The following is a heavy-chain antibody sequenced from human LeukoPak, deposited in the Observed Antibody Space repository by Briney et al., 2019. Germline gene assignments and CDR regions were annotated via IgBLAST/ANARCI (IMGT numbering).Heavy chain of an antibody. Sequence: PGRSLRLSCAASGFTFSSYAMHWVRQAPGKGLEWVAVISYDGSNKYYADSVKGRFTISRDNSKNTLYLQMNSQRAKDTAVYYCAKVGPIDYGDNPSYFDYWGQETLVTAAS. V-gene: IGHV3-30-3*01. CDR3: AKVGPIDYGDNPSYFDY. CDR2: ISYDGSNK. J-gene: IGHJ4*02. CDR1: GFTFSSYA. D-gene: IGHD4-17*01.